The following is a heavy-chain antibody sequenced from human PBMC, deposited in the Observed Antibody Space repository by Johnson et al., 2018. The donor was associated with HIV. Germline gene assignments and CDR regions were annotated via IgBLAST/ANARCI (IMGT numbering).Heavy chain of an antibody. V-gene: IGHV3-30*03. Sequence: QVQLVESGGDLVQPGGSLRLSCAASGFIFSSYGMHWVRQAPGKGLEWVAVISYDGTNNYYSDSVKGRFTISRDNSKNTLYLQMNSLRAEDTAGDFCGRGDCSPGNCPDGLDVWGQGTMVTVSS. CDR3: GRGDCSPGNCPDGLDV. CDR2: ISYDGTNN. D-gene: IGHD1-1*01. J-gene: IGHJ3*01. CDR1: GFIFSSYG.